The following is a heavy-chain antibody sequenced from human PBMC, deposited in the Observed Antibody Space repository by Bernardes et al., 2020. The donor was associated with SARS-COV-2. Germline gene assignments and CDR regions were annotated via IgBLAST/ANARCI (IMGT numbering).Heavy chain of an antibody. CDR2: ISTYTGKT. J-gene: IGHJ6*02. D-gene: IGHD6-25*01. V-gene: IGHV1-18*01. Sequence: ASVKVSCKASGYSFTNYAVSWVRQAPGQGLEWMGWISTYTGKTNYPQKFQARVTMATDTSTSTAYMELRSLRSDDPAIYYCARKAADYYGMDVWGQGTTVTVSS. CDR3: ARKAADYYGMDV. CDR1: GYSFTNYA.